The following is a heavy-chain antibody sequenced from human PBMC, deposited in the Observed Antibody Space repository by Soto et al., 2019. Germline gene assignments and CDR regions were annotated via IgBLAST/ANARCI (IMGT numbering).Heavy chain of an antibody. CDR2: IIPIFGTA. V-gene: IGHV1-69*13. CDR3: ARVVNELNVDTHSPSLPEPLEDYYGRDF. CDR1: GGTFSSYA. J-gene: IGHJ6*02. D-gene: IGHD5-18*01. Sequence: SVKVYCKASGGTFSSYAIRWVRQAPGQGLEWMGGIIPIFGTANYAQEFQGRVTITAAESTRTAYMERSILRSEDTAVYYCARVVNELNVDTHSPSLPEPLEDYYGRDFWGQGTTVTVSS.